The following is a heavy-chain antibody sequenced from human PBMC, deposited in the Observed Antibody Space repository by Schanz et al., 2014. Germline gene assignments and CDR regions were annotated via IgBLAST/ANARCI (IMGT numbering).Heavy chain of an antibody. CDR3: ARGGYSSGWYYQDIARFDY. CDR1: GYTFISYG. V-gene: IGHV1-18*01. CDR2: ISGSNGNT. J-gene: IGHJ4*02. Sequence: QVQLVQSGAEVRKPGASVKVSCKASGYTFISYGISWVRQAPGQGLEWLGWISGSNGNTNYTQKFQGKVTMTIDPYTSTAYMELRSLRSDDTAVYYCARGGYSSGWYYQDIARFDYWGQGTLVTVSS. D-gene: IGHD6-19*01.